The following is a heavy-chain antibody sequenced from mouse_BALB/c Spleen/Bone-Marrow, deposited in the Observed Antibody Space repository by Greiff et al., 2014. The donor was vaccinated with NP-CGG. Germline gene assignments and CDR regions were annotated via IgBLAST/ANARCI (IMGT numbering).Heavy chain of an antibody. CDR2: ILPGSGST. V-gene: IGHV1-9*01. Sequence: QVQLQQSGAELMKPRASVKISCKASGYTFSSYWIEWVKQRPGHGLEWIGEILPGSGSTNYNEKFKGKATFTADTSSNTAYMQLSSLTSEDSAVYYCAREDIATVVEMDYWGQGTSVTVSS. J-gene: IGHJ4*01. D-gene: IGHD1-1*01. CDR3: AREDIATVVEMDY. CDR1: GYTFSSYW.